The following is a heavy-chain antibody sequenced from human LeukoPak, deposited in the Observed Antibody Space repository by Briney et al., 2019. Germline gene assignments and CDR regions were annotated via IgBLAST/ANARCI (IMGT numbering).Heavy chain of an antibody. D-gene: IGHD6-19*01. CDR3: ARDPGGSGPAS. V-gene: IGHV4-61*02. CDR1: GGSISSGTYY. CDR2: IYTSGST. J-gene: IGHJ5*02. Sequence: KPSETLSLTCTVSGGSISSGTYYWSWIRQPAGKGLEWIGRIYTSGSTNYNPSLKSRVTISVDTSKNQFSLKLSSVTAADTAVYYCARDPGGSGPASWGPGTLVTVSS.